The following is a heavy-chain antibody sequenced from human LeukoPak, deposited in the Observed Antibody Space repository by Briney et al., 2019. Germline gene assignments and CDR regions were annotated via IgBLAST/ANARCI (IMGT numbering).Heavy chain of an antibody. V-gene: IGHV1-3*01. Sequence: ASVKVSCKASGYTFINFAINWGRQAPGQRPEWMGWINAGNGNTKYSQKFQGRLTITRDTSASTAYMELSSLTSEDTAVYYCARGPRAAADDYWGQGTLVTVSS. D-gene: IGHD6-13*01. CDR2: INAGNGNT. CDR3: ARGPRAAADDY. CDR1: GYTFINFA. J-gene: IGHJ4*02.